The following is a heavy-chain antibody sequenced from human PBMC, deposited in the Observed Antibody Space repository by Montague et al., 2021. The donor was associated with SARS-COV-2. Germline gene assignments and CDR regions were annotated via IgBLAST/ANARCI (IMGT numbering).Heavy chain of an antibody. J-gene: IGHJ4*02. Sequence: SETLSLTCAVYGGSFSDYSWSWIRQPPGKGLEWIGEINHRGTANYNPSLKSRVTISLDTSKNQFSLYLNSVTAADTAVYYCARGRQHINMVVVVVTGGEYYFDFWGQGTLVTVSS. CDR1: GGSFSDYS. D-gene: IGHD3-22*01. V-gene: IGHV4-34*01. CDR3: ARGRQHINMVVVVVTGGEYYFDF. CDR2: INHRGTA.